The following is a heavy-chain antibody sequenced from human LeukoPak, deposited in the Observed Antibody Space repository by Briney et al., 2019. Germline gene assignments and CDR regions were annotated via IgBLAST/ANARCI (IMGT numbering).Heavy chain of an antibody. CDR3: ARWSSGWSNAFDL. D-gene: IGHD6-19*01. Sequence: SETLSLTCTVSGGSISSYYWSWIRQPPGKGLEWIGYIYYSGSTNYNSSLKSRVTISVDTSKNQFSLKLSSVTAADTAVYYCARWSSGWSNAFDLWGQGTMVTVPS. CDR2: IYYSGST. CDR1: GGSISSYY. V-gene: IGHV4-59*01. J-gene: IGHJ3*01.